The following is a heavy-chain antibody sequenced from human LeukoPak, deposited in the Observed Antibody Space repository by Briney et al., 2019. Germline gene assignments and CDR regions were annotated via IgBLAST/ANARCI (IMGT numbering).Heavy chain of an antibody. CDR2: IKQDGSQK. CDR1: GFTFSSYW. V-gene: IGHV3-7*03. D-gene: IGHD4-23*01. CDR3: ARHYYGGNSPLDY. J-gene: IGHJ4*02. Sequence: GGSLRLSRAASGFTFSSYWMSWVRQAPGKGLEWVANIKQDGSQKYYVDSVKGRFTISRDNAKNSLYLQMNSLRAEDTALYYCARHYYGGNSPLDYWGQGTLVTVSS.